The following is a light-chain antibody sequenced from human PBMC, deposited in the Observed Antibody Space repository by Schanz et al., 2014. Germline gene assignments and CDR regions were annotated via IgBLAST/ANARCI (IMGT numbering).Light chain of an antibody. J-gene: IGLJ2*01. CDR2: DVS. CDR3: SSYAGSNNPVV. V-gene: IGLV2-14*01. CDR1: SSDVGGYNY. Sequence: QSALTQPASVSGSPGQSITISCTGTSSDVGGYNYVSWYQQHPGKAPKLMIYDVSNRPSGVSNRFSGSKSGNTASLTVSGLQAEDEADYYCSSYAGSNNPVVFGGGTKVTVL.